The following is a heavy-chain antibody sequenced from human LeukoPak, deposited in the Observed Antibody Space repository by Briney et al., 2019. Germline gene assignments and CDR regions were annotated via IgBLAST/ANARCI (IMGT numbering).Heavy chain of an antibody. J-gene: IGHJ4*02. V-gene: IGHV3-74*01. D-gene: IGHD3-9*01. Sequence: GGSLRLSCAASGFTPPTYWMHWVRQAPGEGLEWVARINGDGSATHYADSVKGRFTISRDNAKNTLYLQMNSLRAEDTAVYFCARVLTGSNRQLDCWGQGTLVTVSS. CDR3: ARVLTGSNRQLDC. CDR1: GFTPPTYW. CDR2: INGDGSAT.